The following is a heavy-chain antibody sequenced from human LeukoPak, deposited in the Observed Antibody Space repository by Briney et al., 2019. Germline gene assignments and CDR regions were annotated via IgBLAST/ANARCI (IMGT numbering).Heavy chain of an antibody. V-gene: IGHV3-11*01. CDR1: GFTFSDYY. Sequence: GGSLRLSCAASGFTFSDYYMSWIRQAPGKGLEWVSYISSSGSTIYYADSVKGRFTISRDNTKNSLYLQMNSLRAEDTAVYYCARCPWDTAMDPYWYFDLWGRGTLVTVSS. D-gene: IGHD5-18*01. CDR3: ARCPWDTAMDPYWYFDL. CDR2: ISSSGSTI. J-gene: IGHJ2*01.